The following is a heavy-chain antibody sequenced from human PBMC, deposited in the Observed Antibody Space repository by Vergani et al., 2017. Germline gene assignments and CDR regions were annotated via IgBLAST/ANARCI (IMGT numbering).Heavy chain of an antibody. CDR3: ARDRVTVVRNQYYGMDV. CDR2: IYKSGRT. V-gene: IGHV4-61*02. J-gene: IGHJ6*02. D-gene: IGHD3-10*01. Sequence: QMQLQESGPGLLKPSQTLSLTCSVSGGSIDGVSSYWTWIRQPAGKGLEWIGRIYKSGRTNYNPSLQSRVTISLDTSKNQFSLTLTSVTAADTGVYFCARDRVTVVRNQYYGMDVWGQGTTVIVSS. CDR1: GGSIDGVSSY.